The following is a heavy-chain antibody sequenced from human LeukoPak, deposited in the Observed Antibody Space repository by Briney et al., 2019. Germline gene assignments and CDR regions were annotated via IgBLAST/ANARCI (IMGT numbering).Heavy chain of an antibody. J-gene: IGHJ4*02. Sequence: GGALRLSCAASGFTFSDEYMSWIRQAPGKGLEWVSYISISSTTIYYADSVKGRFTISRDNAKNSLYLQMNSLRDEDTAVYYCARGLRYSSSWYNFDYWGQGTLVTVSS. D-gene: IGHD6-13*01. V-gene: IGHV3-11*04. CDR1: GFTFSDEY. CDR3: ARGLRYSSSWYNFDY. CDR2: ISISSTTI.